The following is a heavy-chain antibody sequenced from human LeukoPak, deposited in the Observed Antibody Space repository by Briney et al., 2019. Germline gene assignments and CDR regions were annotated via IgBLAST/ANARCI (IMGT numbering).Heavy chain of an antibody. Sequence: GGSLRLSCAPSGFTFSDHYMDWVRQAPGKGLEWVGRTRNKAKSYTTEYAASVKGRITISRDDSKHSLYLQMNSLKTEDTAVYYCAHLRVVRDDAFDIWGQGTMVTVSS. CDR1: GFTFSDHY. D-gene: IGHD3-22*01. V-gene: IGHV3-72*01. CDR3: AHLRVVRDDAFDI. J-gene: IGHJ3*02. CDR2: TRNKAKSYTT.